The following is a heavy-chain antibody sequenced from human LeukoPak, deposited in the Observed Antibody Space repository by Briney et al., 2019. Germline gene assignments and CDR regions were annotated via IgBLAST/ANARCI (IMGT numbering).Heavy chain of an antibody. CDR2: IHPADSDT. CDR3: ARQVWDEKIGY. V-gene: IGHV5-51*01. D-gene: IGHD1-26*01. Sequence: GASVKVSCKASGYSFTSYWIGWVRQVPGKGLEWMGIIHPADSDTRYSPSLQGQVTFSVDKSINTAYLQWSTLKASDTAIYFCARQVWDEKIGYWGQGTLVTVSS. CDR1: GYSFTSYW. J-gene: IGHJ4*02.